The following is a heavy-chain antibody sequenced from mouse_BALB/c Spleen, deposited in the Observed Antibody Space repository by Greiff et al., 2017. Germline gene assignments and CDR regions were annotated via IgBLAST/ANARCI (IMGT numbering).Heavy chain of an antibody. V-gene: IGHV1-14*01. CDR1: GYTFTSYV. CDR3: AITTVVALYYYAMDY. CDR2: INPYNDGT. J-gene: IGHJ4*01. D-gene: IGHD1-1*01. Sequence: EVQLQQSGPELVKPGASVKMSCKASGYTFTSYVMHWVKQKPGQGLEWIGYINPYNDGTKYNEKFKGKATLTSDKSSSTAYMELSSLTSEDSAVYYCAITTVVALYYYAMDYWGQGTSVTVSS.